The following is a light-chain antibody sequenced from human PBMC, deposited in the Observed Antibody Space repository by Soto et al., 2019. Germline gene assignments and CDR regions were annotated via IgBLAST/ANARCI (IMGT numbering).Light chain of an antibody. V-gene: IGLV2-14*01. CDR3: NSYTSRSTGV. CDR1: SSDVGGYNY. Sequence: QSALTQPASVSGSPGQSITISCTGTSSDVGGYNYVSLYQQHPGKAPKLIIYEVSNRPSGVSNRFSGSKSGNTASLTISGLQAEDEADYYCNSYTSRSTGVFGTGTKLPS. CDR2: EVS. J-gene: IGLJ1*01.